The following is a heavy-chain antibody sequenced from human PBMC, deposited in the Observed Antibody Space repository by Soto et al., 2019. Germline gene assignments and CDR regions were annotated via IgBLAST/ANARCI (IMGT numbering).Heavy chain of an antibody. D-gene: IGHD4-17*01. CDR3: ARDSGQTTVTTRYFDY. Sequence: ASVKVSCKASGYTFTSYGISWVRQAPGQGLEWMGWISAYNGNTNYAQKLQGRVTMTTDTSASTAYMELRSLRSDDTAVYYCARDSGQTTVTTRYFDYWGQGTLVTVSS. V-gene: IGHV1-18*01. CDR2: ISAYNGNT. CDR1: GYTFTSYG. J-gene: IGHJ4*02.